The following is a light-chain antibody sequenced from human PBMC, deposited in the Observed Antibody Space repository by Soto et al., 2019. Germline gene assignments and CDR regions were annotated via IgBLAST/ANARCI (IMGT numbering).Light chain of an antibody. CDR1: QSISSY. Sequence: DIQMTQSPSYMSTSVGDRGTLTCRASQSISSYLNWYQQKPGKDPKLLISAASSLQSGVPSRFSGSGSGTDFTLTISSLQPEDFATYYCQQSYSTWTVGQGTKVEIK. V-gene: IGKV1-39*01. J-gene: IGKJ1*01. CDR2: AAS. CDR3: QQSYSTWT.